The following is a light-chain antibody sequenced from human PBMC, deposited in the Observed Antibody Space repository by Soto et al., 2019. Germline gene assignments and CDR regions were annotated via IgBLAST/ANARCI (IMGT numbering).Light chain of an antibody. CDR3: QQYGSSPVT. CDR2: GAS. J-gene: IGKJ1*01. Sequence: DIVLTQSPGDLSLSTEDRATLSRRASQSVSSSYLAWYQQKPGQAPRLLIYGASSRATGIPDRFSGSGSGTDFTLTISRLEPEDFAVYYCQQYGSSPVTFGQVTKVHIK. V-gene: IGKV3-20*01. CDR1: QSVSSSY.